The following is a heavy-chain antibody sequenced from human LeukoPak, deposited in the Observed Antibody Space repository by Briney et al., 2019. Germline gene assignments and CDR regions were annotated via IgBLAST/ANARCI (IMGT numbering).Heavy chain of an antibody. CDR1: GFTFSMYA. CDR3: SKDWGTGGVVATPDA. CDR2: ISGSGGSA. J-gene: IGHJ4*02. Sequence: GGSLRLSCAASGFTFSMYAVIWVRPVPGKGLEWVSHISGSGGSAFYADSVKGRFTISRDNTKNTLSLQMSSLRVEDTAVYFCSKDWGTGGVVATPDAWGQGTLVTVSS. D-gene: IGHD1-26*01. V-gene: IGHV3-23*01.